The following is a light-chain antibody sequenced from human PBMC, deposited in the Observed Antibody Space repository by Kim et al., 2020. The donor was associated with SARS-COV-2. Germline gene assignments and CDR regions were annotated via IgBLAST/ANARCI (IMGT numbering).Light chain of an antibody. V-gene: IGLV2-14*04. CDR2: DVS. J-gene: IGLJ3*02. CDR1: SSYVGGYNY. Sequence: GQSSTIAGTGTSSYVGGYNYVSWYQQHPGKAPKLMIYDVSKRPSGVSNRFSGSKSGNTASLTISGLQAEDEADYYCSSYTSSSTLVFGGGTQLTVL. CDR3: SSYTSSSTLV.